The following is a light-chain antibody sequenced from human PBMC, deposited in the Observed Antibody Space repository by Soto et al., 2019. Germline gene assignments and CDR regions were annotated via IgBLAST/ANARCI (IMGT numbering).Light chain of an antibody. J-gene: IGKJ1*01. CDR1: QSVRSY. Sequence: EIVLTQSPATLSLSPGERATLSFRASQSVRSYLLWYQQKPGQAPRLLISDASNRATGIPARFSGSGSGTDFTLTISRLEPEDFAVYYCQHYGETPITFGLGTKVDIK. V-gene: IGKV3-11*01. CDR2: DAS. CDR3: QHYGETPIT.